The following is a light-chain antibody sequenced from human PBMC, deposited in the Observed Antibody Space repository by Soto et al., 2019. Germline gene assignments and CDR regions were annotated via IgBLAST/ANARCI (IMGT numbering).Light chain of an antibody. CDR3: CSYAGSFIFV. CDR2: DVS. Sequence: QSVLTQPASVSGSPGQSITISCTGPSSDVGSYNLLSWYQQHPGKAPKLIIYDVSKRPSGIPDRFFGSKFGNTASLTISGLQAEDEADYYCCSYAGSFIFVFGTGTKLTVL. J-gene: IGLJ1*01. V-gene: IGLV2-23*02. CDR1: SSDVGSYNL.